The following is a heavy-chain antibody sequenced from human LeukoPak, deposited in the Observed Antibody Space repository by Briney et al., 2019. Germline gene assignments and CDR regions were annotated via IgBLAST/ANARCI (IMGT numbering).Heavy chain of an antibody. CDR2: INSDGGSI. D-gene: IGHD5-12*01. Sequence: GGSLRLSCAASGFTFSSYWMHWVRQVPGKGLVWVSRINSDGGSITYADSVKGRFTISRDNARNTLYLQMNSLRVEDTAVYYCVREGRVGGYGFDCWGQGTLVTVSS. CDR1: GFTFSSYW. J-gene: IGHJ4*02. CDR3: VREGRVGGYGFDC. V-gene: IGHV3-74*03.